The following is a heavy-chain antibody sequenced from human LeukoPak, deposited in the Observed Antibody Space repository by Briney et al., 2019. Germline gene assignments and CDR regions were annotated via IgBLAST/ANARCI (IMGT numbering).Heavy chain of an antibody. V-gene: IGHV1-18*01. Sequence: GAAVKVSCKASGYTFTSYGISWVRQAPGQGHEWMGWISAYNGNTNFAQKLQGRVTMTTDTSTSTAYMDLRSLRSDDTAVYYCARDQAATNTQVRFCLDWGQGTLVTVSS. J-gene: IGHJ4*02. D-gene: IGHD3-9*01. CDR3: ARDQAATNTQVRFCLD. CDR2: ISAYNGNT. CDR1: GYTFTSYG.